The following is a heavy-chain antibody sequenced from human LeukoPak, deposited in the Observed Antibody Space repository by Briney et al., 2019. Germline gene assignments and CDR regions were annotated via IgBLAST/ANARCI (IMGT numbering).Heavy chain of an antibody. J-gene: IGHJ4*02. CDR1: GYTFTSYG. Sequence: ASVTVSCKASGYTFTSYGISWVRQAPGQGLEWMGWISAYNGNTNYAQKLQGRVTMTTDTSTSTAYMELRSLRSDDTAVYYCARFDPLGGSYASYFDYWGQGTLVTVSS. V-gene: IGHV1-18*01. CDR2: ISAYNGNT. CDR3: ARFDPLGGSYASYFDY. D-gene: IGHD1-26*01.